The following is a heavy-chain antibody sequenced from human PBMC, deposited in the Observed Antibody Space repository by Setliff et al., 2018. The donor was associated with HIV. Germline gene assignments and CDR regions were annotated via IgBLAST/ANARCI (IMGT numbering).Heavy chain of an antibody. CDR3: GRGTNAVRYFDWLDAFDI. V-gene: IGHV1-3*04. D-gene: IGHD3-9*01. CDR2: INTDTGNT. CDR1: GYTFIHYD. J-gene: IGHJ3*02. Sequence: ASVKVSCKTSGYTFIHYDIHWVRQAPGERLEWLGWINTDTGNTKYSQKFQDRLTFTRDTSALTADMELSSLRSEDTAVYFCGRGTNAVRYFDWLDAFDIWGQGTMVTV.